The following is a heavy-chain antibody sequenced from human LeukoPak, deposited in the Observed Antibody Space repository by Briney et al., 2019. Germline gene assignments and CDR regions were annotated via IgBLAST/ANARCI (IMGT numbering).Heavy chain of an antibody. CDR3: ARENYCTNGVCWAFDP. CDR1: GGSISSSDYY. CDR2: IYYTGSS. D-gene: IGHD2-8*01. Sequence: SETLSLTCTVSGGSISSSDYYWGWIRQPPGKGLEWIGNIYYTGSSSYNSSLKSRVTISVDTSKNQFYLQLSSVTAADTAVYYCARENYCTNGVCWAFDPWGQGTLVTVSS. J-gene: IGHJ5*02. V-gene: IGHV4-39*07.